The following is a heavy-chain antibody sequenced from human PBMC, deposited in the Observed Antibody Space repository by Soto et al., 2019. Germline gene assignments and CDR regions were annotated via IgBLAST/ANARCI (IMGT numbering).Heavy chain of an antibody. CDR2: ISGSGGST. J-gene: IGHJ6*02. CDR1: GFTFSSYA. Sequence: GGSLRLSCAASGFTFSSYAMSWVRQAPGKGLEWVSAISGSGGSTYYADSVKSRLTISKDTSKSQVVLTMTNMDPVDTATYYCARIESRFSRRAYYYYGMDVWGQGTTVTVSS. CDR3: ARIESRFSRRAYYYYGMDV. V-gene: IGHV3-23*01. D-gene: IGHD3-3*01.